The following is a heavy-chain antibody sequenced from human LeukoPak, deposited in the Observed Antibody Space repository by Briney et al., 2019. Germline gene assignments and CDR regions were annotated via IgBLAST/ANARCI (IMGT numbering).Heavy chain of an antibody. CDR1: GGAMSGCY. V-gene: IGHV4-59*01. CDR3: ARLRGNYFPDY. CDR2: VHYSGST. Sequence: SETLSLTCTVSGGAMSGCYWTWLRQSPGRRLEWIAYVHYSGSTNYNPSLKSRVTISVDTSKNQFSLRLNSVTAADTAVYYCARLRGNYFPDYWGQGTLVTVSS. J-gene: IGHJ4*02. D-gene: IGHD4-11*01.